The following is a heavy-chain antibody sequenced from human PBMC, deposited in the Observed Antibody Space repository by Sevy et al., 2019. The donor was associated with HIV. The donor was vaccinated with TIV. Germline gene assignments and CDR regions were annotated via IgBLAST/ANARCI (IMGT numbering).Heavy chain of an antibody. D-gene: IGHD2-15*01. V-gene: IGHV3-21*01. Sequence: GGSLRLSCAVSGFTFSSYSMNWVRQAPGKGLEWVSSISSSSNYIYYADSVKGRFTISRDNAKDSLFLQMNRLRAEDTAIYYCARGYCSGTSCSSGRAWVAFDIWGQGTMVIVSS. CDR2: ISSSSNYI. CDR1: GFTFSSYS. J-gene: IGHJ3*02. CDR3: ARGYCSGTSCSSGRAWVAFDI.